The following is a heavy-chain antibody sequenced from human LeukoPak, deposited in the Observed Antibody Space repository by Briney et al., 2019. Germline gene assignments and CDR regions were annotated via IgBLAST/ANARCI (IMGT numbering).Heavy chain of an antibody. Sequence: GGSLRLFCAASGFTFRSYWMLGLRQAPGKGLVWVSRISADGINAHYADPVKGRFTISRDNAENTLYLQMNSLRAEDTALYYCARTHYYFDNWGQGSLVTASS. CDR2: ISADGINA. CDR1: GFTFRSYW. V-gene: IGHV3-74*01. J-gene: IGHJ4*02. CDR3: ARTHYYFDN.